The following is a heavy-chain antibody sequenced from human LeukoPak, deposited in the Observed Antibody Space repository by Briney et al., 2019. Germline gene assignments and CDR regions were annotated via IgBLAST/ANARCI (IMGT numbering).Heavy chain of an antibody. D-gene: IGHD5-18*01. Sequence: RAXGLSWCASGFPFGDHAMRGGRQDPGKGLEGXXXXRSKGYGGKTEYPAAGKGKFTMSKEEDISIAYLQMNSLKTEDTAVYYCTRGPIHLWLYYGMDVWGQGTTVTVSS. CDR2: XRSKGYGGKT. V-gene: IGHV3-49*04. J-gene: IGHJ6*02. CDR3: TRGPIHLWLYYGMDV. CDR1: GFPFGDHA.